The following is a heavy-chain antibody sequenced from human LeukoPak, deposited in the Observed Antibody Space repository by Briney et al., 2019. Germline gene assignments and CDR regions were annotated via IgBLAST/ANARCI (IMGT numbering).Heavy chain of an antibody. J-gene: IGHJ6*03. Sequence: GGSLRLSCAASGFTFSNAWMSWVRQAPGKGLEWVGRIKSKTDGGTTDYAAPVKGRFTISRDDSKNTLYLQMNSLKTEDTAAYYCVAIQLWPYYYMDVWGKGTTVTVSS. D-gene: IGHD5-18*01. CDR1: GFTFSNAW. CDR3: VAIQLWPYYYMDV. V-gene: IGHV3-15*01. CDR2: IKSKTDGGTT.